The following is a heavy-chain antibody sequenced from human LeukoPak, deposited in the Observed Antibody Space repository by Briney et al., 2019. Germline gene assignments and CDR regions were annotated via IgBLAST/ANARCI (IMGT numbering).Heavy chain of an antibody. CDR3: ARDHSSSWSLDY. CDR2: IWYDGSNK. Sequence: QPGRFLRLSCAASGFTFSSYGMHWVRQAPGKGLEWVAVIWYDGSNKYYADSVKGRFTISRDNSKNTLYLQMNSLRAEDTAVYYCARDHSSSWSLDYWGQGTLVTVSS. D-gene: IGHD6-13*01. J-gene: IGHJ4*02. CDR1: GFTFSSYG. V-gene: IGHV3-33*01.